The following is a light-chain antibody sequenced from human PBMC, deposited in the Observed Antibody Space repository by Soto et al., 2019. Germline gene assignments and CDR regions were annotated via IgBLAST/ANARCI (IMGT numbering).Light chain of an antibody. J-gene: IGLJ2*01. V-gene: IGLV2-14*03. CDR2: DVS. CDR3: SSYTSSSTLI. Sequence: QSVLTQPASVSGSPGQSITISCTGTSSDVGGYNFVSWYQQHPDKVPKLIIYDVSNRPSGVSNSFSGSKSGNTAYLTISGIQAEDEADYYCSSYTSSSTLIFGGGTKLNVL. CDR1: SSDVGGYNF.